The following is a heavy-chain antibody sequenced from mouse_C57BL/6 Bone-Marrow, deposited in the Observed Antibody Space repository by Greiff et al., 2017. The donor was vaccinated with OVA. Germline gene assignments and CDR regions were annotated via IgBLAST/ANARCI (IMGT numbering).Heavy chain of an antibody. V-gene: IGHV5-12*01. CDR2: ISNGGGST. CDR3: ARRAGNDSYFDV. Sequence: EVKLMESGGGLVQPGGSLKLSCAASGFTFSDYYMYWVRQTPEKRLEWVAYISNGGGSTYYPDTVKGRFTISRDNAKNTLYLQMSRLKSEDTAMYYCARRAGNDSYFDVWGTGTTVTVSS. CDR1: GFTFSDYY. D-gene: IGHD4-1*01. J-gene: IGHJ1*03.